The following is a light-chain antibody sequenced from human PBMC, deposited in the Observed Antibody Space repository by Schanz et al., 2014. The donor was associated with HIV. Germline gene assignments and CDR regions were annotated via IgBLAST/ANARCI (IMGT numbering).Light chain of an antibody. Sequence: AIQLTQSPSSLSAFVGDRVTITCRASQGIRDDLGWYQQKPGKAPNLLIYATSSLRSGVPSRFSGSGSGTDFTLTISSLQPEDFATYYCLQDYSYPYTFGQGTKLEI. J-gene: IGKJ2*01. V-gene: IGKV1-6*01. CDR3: LQDYSYPYT. CDR2: ATS. CDR1: QGIRDD.